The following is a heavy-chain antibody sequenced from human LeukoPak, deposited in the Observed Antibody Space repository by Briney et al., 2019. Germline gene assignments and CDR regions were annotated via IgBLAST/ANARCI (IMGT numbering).Heavy chain of an antibody. J-gene: IGHJ4*02. CDR2: GDYSGGT. V-gene: IGHV4-39*07. CDR1: GDSFTSVTDY. CDR3: AGERGEEYSSGWYKTNYFYN. D-gene: IGHD6-19*01. Sequence: PSETLSLTCTVSGDSFTSVTDYWAWIRQPPGKGLEWIASGDYSGGTYYNPSLESRVAISAATSKNQISLKLTSVTGADTAVYYCAGERGEEYSSGWYKTNYFYNWGQGIRVTVSS.